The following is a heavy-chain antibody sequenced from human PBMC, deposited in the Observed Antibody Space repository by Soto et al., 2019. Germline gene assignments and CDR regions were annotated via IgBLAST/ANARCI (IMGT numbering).Heavy chain of an antibody. CDR1: GYTFTNYG. CDR2: ISVYNGDT. CDR3: ARDPDDDYDFDY. D-gene: IGHD4-17*01. Sequence: GASVKVSCKAYGYTFTNYGISWVRQAPGQGLEWMAWISVYNGDTVYGQKFQGRATMTTDRTTSTAYMELGSLGSDDTAVYYCARDPDDDYDFDYWGEGTLVTVSS. J-gene: IGHJ4*02. V-gene: IGHV1-18*01.